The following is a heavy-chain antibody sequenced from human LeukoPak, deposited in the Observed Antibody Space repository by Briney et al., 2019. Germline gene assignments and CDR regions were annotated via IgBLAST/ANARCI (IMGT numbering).Heavy chain of an antibody. CDR1: GYSTSSGYY. Sequence: SETLSLTCGVSGYSTSSGYYWGWIRQPPGKGLEWIGSIHHRGTTYYNPSLKSRVTISVDTSKNQFSLKLSSVTAADTAVYYCARRGDDFWSGYHIDYWGQGTLVTVSS. V-gene: IGHV4-38-2*01. D-gene: IGHD3-3*01. J-gene: IGHJ4*02. CDR3: ARRGDDFWSGYHIDY. CDR2: IHHRGTT.